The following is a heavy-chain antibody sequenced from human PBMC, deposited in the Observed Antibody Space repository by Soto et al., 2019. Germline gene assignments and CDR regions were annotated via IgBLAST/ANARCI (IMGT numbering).Heavy chain of an antibody. CDR3: ARGELYYDFWSGYLISLPPDV. J-gene: IGHJ6*02. CDR1: GFSLSNARMG. CDR2: IFSNDEK. Sequence: SGPTLVNPTETLTLTCTVSGFSLSNARMGVSWIRQPPGKALEWLAHIFSNDEKSYSTSLKSRLTISKDTSKSQVVLTMTNMDPVGTATYYCARGELYYDFWSGYLISLPPDVWGQGTTVTVSS. D-gene: IGHD3-3*01. V-gene: IGHV2-26*01.